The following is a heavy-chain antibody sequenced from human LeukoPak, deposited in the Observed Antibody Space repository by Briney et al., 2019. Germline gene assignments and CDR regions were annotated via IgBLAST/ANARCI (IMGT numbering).Heavy chain of an antibody. CDR2: ISYDGSNK. CDR3: AKDLYYYDSSGYVPNAEHFQH. Sequence: GGSLRLSCAASGFTFSSYGMHWVRQAPGKGLEWVAVISYDGSNKYYADSVKGRFTISRDNSKNTLYLQMNSLRAEDTAVYYCAKDLYYYDSSGYVPNAEHFQHWGQGTLVTVSS. V-gene: IGHV3-30*18. D-gene: IGHD3-22*01. J-gene: IGHJ1*01. CDR1: GFTFSSYG.